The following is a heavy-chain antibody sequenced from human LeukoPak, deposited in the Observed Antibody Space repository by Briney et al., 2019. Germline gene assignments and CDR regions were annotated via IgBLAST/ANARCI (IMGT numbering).Heavy chain of an antibody. CDR2: ISGSGGST. CDR3: AKDFLGRSNAFDM. Sequence: GGSLRLSCAASGFTFSSYAMSWVRQAPGKGLEWVSAISGSGGSTYYADSVKGRFTISRDNSKNTLYLQMNALRPEDTAVYYCAKDFLGRSNAFDMWGHGTLVTVSS. J-gene: IGHJ3*02. CDR1: GFTFSSYA. D-gene: IGHD2/OR15-2a*01. V-gene: IGHV3-23*01.